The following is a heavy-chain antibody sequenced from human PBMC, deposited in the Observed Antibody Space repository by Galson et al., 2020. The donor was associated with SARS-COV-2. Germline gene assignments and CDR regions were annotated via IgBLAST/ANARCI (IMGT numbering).Heavy chain of an antibody. CDR2: IDWDDDK. Sequence: SGHTLVKPTQTLTLTCTFSGFSLSTSGMCVSWIRQPPGKALEWLALIDWDDDKYYSTSLKTRLTISKDTSKNQVVLTMTNMDPVDTATYYCALITMVRGVLGPIDAFDICGQGTMVTVSS. J-gene: IGHJ3*02. V-gene: IGHV2-70*01. CDR1: GFSLSTSGMC. D-gene: IGHD3-10*01. CDR3: ALITMVRGVLGPIDAFDI.